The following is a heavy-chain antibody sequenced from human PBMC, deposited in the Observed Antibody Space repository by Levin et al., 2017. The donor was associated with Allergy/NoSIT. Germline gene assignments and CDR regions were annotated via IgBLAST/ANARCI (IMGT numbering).Heavy chain of an antibody. D-gene: IGHD6-13*01. V-gene: IGHV3-30*04. CDR2: ISYDGSNK. J-gene: IGHJ4*02. Sequence: GGSLRLSCAASGFTFSSYAMHWVRQAPGKGLEWVAVISYDGSNKYYADSVKGRFTISRDNSKNTLYLQMNSLRAEDTAVYYCARDHSSSWVPHFGYGGQGALVTGSS. CDR3: ARDHSSSWVPHFGY. CDR1: GFTFSSYA.